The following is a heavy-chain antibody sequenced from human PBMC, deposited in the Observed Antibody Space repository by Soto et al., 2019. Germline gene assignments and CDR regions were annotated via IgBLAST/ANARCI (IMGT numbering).Heavy chain of an antibody. D-gene: IGHD3-22*01. CDR1: GYSFTSYW. CDR2: IYPGDSDT. Sequence: PGESLKISCKGSGYSFTSYWIGWVRQMPGKGLEWMGIIYPGDSDTRYSPSFQGQVTISADKSISTAYLQWSSLKASDTAMYYCARQQYYYDSSGYYNEAFDIWGQGTMVTVSS. J-gene: IGHJ3*02. V-gene: IGHV5-51*01. CDR3: ARQQYYYDSSGYYNEAFDI.